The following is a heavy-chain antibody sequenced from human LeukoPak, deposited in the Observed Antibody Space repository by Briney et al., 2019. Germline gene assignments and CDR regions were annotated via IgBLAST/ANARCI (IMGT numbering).Heavy chain of an antibody. CDR3: VRDGEARFDS. V-gene: IGHV4-61*01. J-gene: IGHJ4*02. CDR1: GGSISSSSYY. D-gene: IGHD6-6*01. CDR2: MYDSETT. Sequence: SETLSLTCTVSGGSISSSSYYWGWIRQPPGKGLEWIGHMYDSETTNYSPSLKSRVTISVDPPKKQFSLKLNSVTAADTAVYYCVRDGEARFDSWGQGTLVTVSS.